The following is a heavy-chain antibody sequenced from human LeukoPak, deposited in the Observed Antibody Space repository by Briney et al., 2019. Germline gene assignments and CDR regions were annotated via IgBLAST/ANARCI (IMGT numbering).Heavy chain of an antibody. J-gene: IGHJ3*02. CDR1: VYTLTSYG. V-gene: IGHV1-18*01. Sequence: ASVKVSCKGSVYTLTSYGISWVRQAPGQGREWMGWISAYNGKTNYAQKLQGRVTMTTDTSTSTAYMELRSLTSDDTAVYYCARDPQYYYGSRRNPNAFDIWGQGTMVTVSS. CDR2: ISAYNGKT. CDR3: ARDPQYYYGSRRNPNAFDI. D-gene: IGHD3-10*01.